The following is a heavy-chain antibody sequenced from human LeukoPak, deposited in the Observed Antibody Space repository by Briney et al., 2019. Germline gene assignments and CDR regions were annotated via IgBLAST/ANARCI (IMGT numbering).Heavy chain of an antibody. D-gene: IGHD5/OR15-5a*01. CDR2: ISSSSDYI. Sequence: PGGSLRLSCPASGFTFSDYSMSWVRQAPGKGLEWVSSISSSSDYIYYADSVKGRFTTSRDNARNSLYLQMNSLRAEDTAVYYCARSRSVSNYKGMDVWGQGTTVTVSS. CDR1: GFTFSDYS. V-gene: IGHV3-21*01. J-gene: IGHJ6*02. CDR3: ARSRSVSNYKGMDV.